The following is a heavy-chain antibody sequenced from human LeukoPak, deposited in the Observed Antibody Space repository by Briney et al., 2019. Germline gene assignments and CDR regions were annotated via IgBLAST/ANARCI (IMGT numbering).Heavy chain of an antibody. CDR3: AKRNCSSTSCYPKYFQH. CDR2: ISGSGGST. J-gene: IGHJ1*01. D-gene: IGHD2-2*01. V-gene: IGHV3-23*01. Sequence: GGSLRLSCAASGFTFSSYAMSWVHQAPGKGLEWVSAISGSGGSTYYADSVKGRFTISRDNSKNTLYLQMNSLRAEDTAIYYCAKRNCSSTSCYPKYFQHWGQGTLVTVSS. CDR1: GFTFSSYA.